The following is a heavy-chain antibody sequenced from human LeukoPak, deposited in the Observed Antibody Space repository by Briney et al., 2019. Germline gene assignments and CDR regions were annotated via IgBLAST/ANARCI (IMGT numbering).Heavy chain of an antibody. CDR3: ARGDGYGDYAGAFDI. D-gene: IGHD4-17*01. J-gene: IGHJ3*02. Sequence: SVKVSCKASGGTFSSYAISWVRQAPGQGLEWMGRIIPIFGTANYAQKFQGRVTITTDEYTSTAYMELSSLRSEDTAVYYCARGDGYGDYAGAFDIWGQGTMVTVSS. CDR2: IIPIFGTA. V-gene: IGHV1-69*05. CDR1: GGTFSSYA.